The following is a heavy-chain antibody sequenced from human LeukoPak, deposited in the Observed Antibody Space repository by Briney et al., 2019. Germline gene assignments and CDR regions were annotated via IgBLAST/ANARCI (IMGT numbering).Heavy chain of an antibody. CDR1: GGSISSYY. V-gene: IGHV4-59*01. D-gene: IGHD3-22*01. CDR3: ARDHRLNSSGYYYGNGMDV. CDR2: IHYSGST. J-gene: IGHJ6*02. Sequence: SETLSLTCTVSGGSISSYYWSWIRQPPGKGLEWIGNIHYSGSTNYNPSLKSRVTISVDTSKNQFSLKLSSVTAADTAVYYCARDHRLNSSGYYYGNGMDVWGQGTTVTVSS.